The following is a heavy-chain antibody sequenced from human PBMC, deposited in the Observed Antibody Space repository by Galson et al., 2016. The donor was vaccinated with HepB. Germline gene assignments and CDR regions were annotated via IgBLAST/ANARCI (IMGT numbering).Heavy chain of an antibody. CDR2: VSGSGDT. D-gene: IGHD3-9*01. CDR3: ARGSLFY. J-gene: IGHJ4*02. V-gene: IGHV3-23*01. CDR1: GFTFSIYG. Sequence: SLRLSCAASGFTFSIYGMTWVRQAPGKGLEWVSIVSGSGDTYYADSVRGRFTISRDNSKSTLELQMNSLRVDDTTVYYGARGSLFYWGQGTLVTVSS.